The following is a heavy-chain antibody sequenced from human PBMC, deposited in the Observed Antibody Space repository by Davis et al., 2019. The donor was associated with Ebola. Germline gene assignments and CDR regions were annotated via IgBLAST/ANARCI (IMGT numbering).Heavy chain of an antibody. Sequence: SETLSLTCAVSGGSISSSNWWSWVRQPPGKGLEWIGYIYYSGSTYYNPSLKSRVTISVDTSKNQFSLKLSSVTAADTAVYYCARYRGGDWLFDYWGQGTLVTVSS. CDR3: ARYRGGDWLFDY. V-gene: IGHV4-4*02. J-gene: IGHJ4*02. D-gene: IGHD2-21*01. CDR2: IYYSGST. CDR1: GGSISSSNW.